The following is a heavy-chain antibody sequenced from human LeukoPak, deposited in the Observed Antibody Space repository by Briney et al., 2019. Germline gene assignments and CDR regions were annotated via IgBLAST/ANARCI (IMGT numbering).Heavy chain of an antibody. V-gene: IGHV4-34*01. CDR1: GGSFSGYY. Sequence: SETLSLTCAVYGGSFSGYYWSWIRQPPGKGLEWIGEINHSGSTNYNPSLKGRVTISVDTSKNQFSLKLSSVTAADTAVYYCAREGYCSGGSCYPGWRYFDYWGQGTLVTVSS. CDR2: INHSGST. J-gene: IGHJ4*02. D-gene: IGHD2-15*01. CDR3: AREGYCSGGSCYPGWRYFDY.